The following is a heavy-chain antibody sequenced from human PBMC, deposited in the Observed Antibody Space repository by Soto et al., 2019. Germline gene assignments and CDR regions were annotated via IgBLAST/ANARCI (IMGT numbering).Heavy chain of an antibody. CDR3: AKHGYDSSGYYPYYFDY. D-gene: IGHD3-22*01. J-gene: IGHJ4*02. Sequence: GGSLRLSCAASGFTFSSYAMSWVRQAPGKGLEWVSAISGSGGSTYYADSVKGRFTISRDNSKNTLYLQMNSLRAEDTAVYYCAKHGYDSSGYYPYYFDYWGQGTLVTVSS. V-gene: IGHV3-23*01. CDR2: ISGSGGST. CDR1: GFTFSSYA.